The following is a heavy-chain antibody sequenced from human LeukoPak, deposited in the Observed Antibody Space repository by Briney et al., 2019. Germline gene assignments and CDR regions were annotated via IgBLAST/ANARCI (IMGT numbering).Heavy chain of an antibody. D-gene: IGHD3-16*01. Sequence: GASVKVSCKASGYSFTGYYVHWVRQAPGQGLEWMGWINPASGGTNYAQKFQGRVTTTRDTSNNTAYMELSSMSSDDTAGYYCARTTGTTFGFSDFWGQGTLVTVSS. CDR1: GYSFTGYY. CDR3: ARTTGTTFGFSDF. CDR2: INPASGGT. J-gene: IGHJ4*02. V-gene: IGHV1-2*02.